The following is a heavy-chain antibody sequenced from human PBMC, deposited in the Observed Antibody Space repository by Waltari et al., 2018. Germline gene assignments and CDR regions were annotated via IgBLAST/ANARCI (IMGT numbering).Heavy chain of an antibody. D-gene: IGHD3-16*01. CDR3: ATEDLENVGGRTYAAFHI. J-gene: IGHJ3*02. CDR2: FDSEDGET. CDR1: GSTLTDIS. V-gene: IGHV1-24*01. Sequence: QVQLVQSGAEVKKPGASVKVSCKVSGSTLTDISIHWVRQAPGKGLEWMGGFDSEDGETNFEQKFQGRFTLTEDTSTETAYLELSSLRSEDTAVYYCATEDLENVGGRTYAAFHIWGQGTMVTVSS.